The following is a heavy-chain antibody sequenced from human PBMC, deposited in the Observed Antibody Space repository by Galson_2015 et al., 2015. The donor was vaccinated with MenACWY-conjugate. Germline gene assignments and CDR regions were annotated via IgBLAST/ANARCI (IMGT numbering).Heavy chain of an antibody. J-gene: IGHJ6*02. V-gene: IGHV3-53*01. Sequence: SLRLSCAVSGFTVSSSYMTWVRQAPGKGLEWVSVIYSDGSTYNADSVKGRFTISRGNSKNTVFLQMTSLRAEDTAMYYCARDSRATTVWGLNKRKTIVYYGMDVWGQGTTVIVSS. CDR1: GFTVSSSY. CDR2: IYSDGST. CDR3: ARDSRATTVWGLNKRKTIVYYGMDV. D-gene: IGHD3-10*01.